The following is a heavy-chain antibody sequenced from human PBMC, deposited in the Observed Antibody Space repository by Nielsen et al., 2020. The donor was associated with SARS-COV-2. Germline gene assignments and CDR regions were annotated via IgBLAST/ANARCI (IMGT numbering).Heavy chain of an antibody. D-gene: IGHD6-13*01. CDR3: ARVPTMYSSSERYYYYGMDV. CDR1: GGSISSGSYY. CDR2: IYTSGST. V-gene: IGHV4-61*02. J-gene: IGHJ6*02. Sequence: SETLSLTCTVSGGSISSGSYYWSWIRQPAGKGLEWIGRIYTSGSTNYNPSLKSRVTISVDTSKNQFSLKLSSVTAADTAVYYCARVPTMYSSSERYYYYGMDVGGQGTTVTVSS.